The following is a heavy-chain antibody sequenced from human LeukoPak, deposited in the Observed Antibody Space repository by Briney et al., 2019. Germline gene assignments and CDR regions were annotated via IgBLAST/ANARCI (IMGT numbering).Heavy chain of an antibody. CDR1: GYTFTSYG. D-gene: IGHD1-26*01. V-gene: IGHV1-2*06. J-gene: IGHJ5*02. Sequence: ASVKVSCKASGYTFTSYGISWVRQAPGQGLEWMGRINPNSGGTNYAQKFQGRVTMTRDTSISTAYMELSRLRSDDTAVYYCARDGQGGNDPWGQGTLVTVSS. CDR2: INPNSGGT. CDR3: ARDGQGGNDP.